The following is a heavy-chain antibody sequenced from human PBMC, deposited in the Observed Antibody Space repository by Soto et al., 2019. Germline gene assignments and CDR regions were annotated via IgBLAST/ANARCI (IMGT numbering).Heavy chain of an antibody. J-gene: IGHJ4*02. D-gene: IGHD5-18*01. CDR1: GYTFTSYD. V-gene: IGHV1-8*01. Sequence: ASLKVSCKASGYTFTSYDINWVRQATGQGLEWMGWMNPNSGNTGYAQKFQGRVTMTRNTSISTAYMELRSLRSDDTAVYYCARSSGYSYGFDYWGQGTLVTVSS. CDR2: MNPNSGNT. CDR3: ARSSGYSYGFDY.